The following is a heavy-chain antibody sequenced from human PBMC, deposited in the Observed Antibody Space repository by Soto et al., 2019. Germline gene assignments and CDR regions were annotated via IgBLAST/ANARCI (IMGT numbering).Heavy chain of an antibody. V-gene: IGHV6-1*01. CDR2: TYYRSKWYN. Sequence: TLSLTCAISGDSVSSNSAAWNWIRQSPSRGLEWLGRTYYRSKWYNDYAVSVKSRITINPDTSKNQFSLQLNSVTPEDTAVYYCARDHEGMHSSSWYWDAFDIWGQGQWSPSPQ. CDR3: ARDHEGMHSSSWYWDAFDI. J-gene: IGHJ3*02. D-gene: IGHD6-13*01. CDR1: GDSVSSNSAA.